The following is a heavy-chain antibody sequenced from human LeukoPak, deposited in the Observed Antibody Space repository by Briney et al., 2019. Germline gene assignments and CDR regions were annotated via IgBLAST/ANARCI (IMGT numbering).Heavy chain of an antibody. Sequence: SETLSLTCTVSDDSFNSHYWTWIRQPPGKGLEWIGYISYIGSTNYNPSLKSRVTISVDTSKNQFSLKVSSVTAADTAVYYCARDPTTVTKGFDIWGQGTLVTVSS. CDR3: ARDPTTVTKGFDI. CDR1: DDSFNSHY. V-gene: IGHV4-59*11. D-gene: IGHD4-17*01. CDR2: ISYIGST. J-gene: IGHJ3*02.